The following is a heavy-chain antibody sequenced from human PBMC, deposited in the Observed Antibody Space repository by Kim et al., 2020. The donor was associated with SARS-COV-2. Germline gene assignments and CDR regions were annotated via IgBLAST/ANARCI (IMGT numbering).Heavy chain of an antibody. D-gene: IGHD3-16*01. J-gene: IGHJ4*02. V-gene: IGHV3-74*01. CDR2: IEGDGSST. CDR3: ARGNYGFDY. CDR1: GFTFSGYF. Sequence: GGSLRLSCAASGFTFSGYFMHWVRQAPGKGLLWVSNIEGDGSSTTYTDSVNGRFTISRDNAKNTLYLQMNSLREEDTAVYYCARGNYGFDYWGQGTLVSV.